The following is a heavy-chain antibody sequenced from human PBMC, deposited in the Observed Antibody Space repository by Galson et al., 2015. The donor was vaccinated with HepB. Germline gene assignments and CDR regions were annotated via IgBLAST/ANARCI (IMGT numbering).Heavy chain of an antibody. Sequence: SVKVSCKASGYTFNSYAMNWVRQAPGQGLEWMGWISTNTGNPTYAQGFTGRFVFSLDTSVTTAYLQISSLKAEDTAVYYCARTPYYGSGSHSNAWFDPWGQGTLVTVSS. J-gene: IGHJ5*02. CDR2: ISTNTGNP. V-gene: IGHV7-4-1*02. D-gene: IGHD3-10*01. CDR1: GYTFNSYA. CDR3: ARTPYYGSGSHSNAWFDP.